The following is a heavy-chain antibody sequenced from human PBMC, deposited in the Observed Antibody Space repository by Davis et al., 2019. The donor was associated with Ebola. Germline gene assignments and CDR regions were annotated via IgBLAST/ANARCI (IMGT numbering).Heavy chain of an antibody. CDR3: ARKRLRTGTTRLYYGMDV. V-gene: IGHV3-21*01. Sequence: GESLKISCAASGFTFSSYSMNWVRQAPGKGLEWVSSISSSSSYIYYADSVKGRFTISRDNAKNSLYLQMNSLRAEDTAVYYCARKRLRTGTTRLYYGMDVWGQGTTVTVSS. D-gene: IGHD1-7*01. CDR2: ISSSSSYI. CDR1: GFTFSSYS. J-gene: IGHJ6*02.